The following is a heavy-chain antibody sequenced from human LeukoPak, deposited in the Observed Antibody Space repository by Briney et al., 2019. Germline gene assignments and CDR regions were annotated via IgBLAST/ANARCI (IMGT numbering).Heavy chain of an antibody. CDR3: ARDQWSGS. CDR2: ISYDGSNK. J-gene: IGHJ4*02. Sequence: GGSLRLSCAASGFTFSNYAMHWVRQAPVKGLEWVAIISYDGSNKYYADSVKGRFTISRDDSKNTLYLQMNSLRAEDTAVYYCARDQWSGSWGQGTLVTVSS. CDR1: GFTFSNYA. V-gene: IGHV3-30*04. D-gene: IGHD6-25*01.